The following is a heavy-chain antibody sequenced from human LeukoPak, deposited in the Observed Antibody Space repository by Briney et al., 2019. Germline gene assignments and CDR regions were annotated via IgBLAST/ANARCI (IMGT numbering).Heavy chain of an antibody. CDR1: GFAFSAYG. J-gene: IGHJ4*02. V-gene: IGHV3-30*18. D-gene: IGHD3-22*01. Sequence: GGSLRLSCAASGFAFSAYGMHWVRQAPGTGLEWVAVISYDGRNKHSADSVKGRFTISRDNARNSLYLQMNSLRVEDTALYYRAKDNYYDNSGYYGLDFDFWHRGTLVTVSS. CDR3: AKDNYYDNSGYYGLDFDF. CDR2: ISYDGRNK.